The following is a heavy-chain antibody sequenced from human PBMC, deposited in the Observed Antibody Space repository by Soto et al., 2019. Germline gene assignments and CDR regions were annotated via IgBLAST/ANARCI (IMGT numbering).Heavy chain of an antibody. D-gene: IGHD1-7*01. CDR1: GYSFTTYW. V-gene: IGHV5-51*01. Sequence: VESLKISCNGSGYSFTTYWIGWVRQIPWKGLEWMGIIYPGDSDTRYSPSFQGQVTISADNSISTAYLQWGSLRASDTAMYYCARASWNLADPYHFDSWGKGNMVNVSA. J-gene: IGHJ4*02. CDR2: IYPGDSDT. CDR3: ARASWNLADPYHFDS.